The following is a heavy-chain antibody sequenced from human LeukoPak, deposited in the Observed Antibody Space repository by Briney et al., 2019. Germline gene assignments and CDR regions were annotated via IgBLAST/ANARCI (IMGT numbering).Heavy chain of an antibody. V-gene: IGHV1-2*02. J-gene: IGHJ5*02. CDR2: INPNIDGT. CDR3: ARNIRSYDFWSGPINWFDP. Sequence: ASVKVSCTASGYTFTGCNIHWERHGPGQPLERVVWINPNIDGTTYAQKFPGMVTMARVTSISTAYMDLSRLTSDDPAVYYCARNIRSYDFWSGPINWFDPWGQGTLVTVSS. D-gene: IGHD3-3*01. CDR1: GYTFTGCN.